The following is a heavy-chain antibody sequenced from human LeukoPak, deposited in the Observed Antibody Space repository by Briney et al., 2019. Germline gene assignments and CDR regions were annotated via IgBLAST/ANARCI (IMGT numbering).Heavy chain of an antibody. J-gene: IGHJ4*02. Sequence: ASVKVSCKASGYTFTGYYMHWVRQAPGQGLEWMGWINPNSGGTNYAQKFQGRVTMTRDTSISTAYMELSRLRSDDTAVYYCARRPTTAWGYYFDYWGQGTLVTVSS. D-gene: IGHD2/OR15-2a*01. CDR2: INPNSGGT. CDR3: ARRPTTAWGYYFDY. V-gene: IGHV1-2*02. CDR1: GYTFTGYY.